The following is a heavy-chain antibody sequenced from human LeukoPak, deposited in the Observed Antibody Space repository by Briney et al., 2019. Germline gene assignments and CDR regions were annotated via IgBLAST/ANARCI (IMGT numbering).Heavy chain of an antibody. D-gene: IGHD1-26*01. Sequence: KPSETLSLTCTVSGGSISSSSYYWGWIRQPPGKGLEWIGSIYYSGSTYYNPSLKSRVTISVDTSKNQFSLKLSSVTAADTAVYYCAREVGAPSRNFDYWGQGTLVTVSS. CDR3: AREVGAPSRNFDY. V-gene: IGHV4-39*02. J-gene: IGHJ4*02. CDR2: IYYSGST. CDR1: GGSISSSSYY.